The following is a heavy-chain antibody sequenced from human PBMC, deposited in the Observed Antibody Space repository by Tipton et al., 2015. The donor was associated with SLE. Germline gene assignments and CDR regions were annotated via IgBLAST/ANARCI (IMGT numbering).Heavy chain of an antibody. D-gene: IGHD6-13*01. CDR3: ARTSGAEGVLRGYLDY. J-gene: IGHJ4*02. CDR2: IYYSGRT. V-gene: IGHV4-39*07. Sequence: TLSLTCSVSGGSISDSNYYWGWIRQPPGKGLECIGNIYYSGRTYHNPSLKSRVTISVDTSNQFSLRLNSVTAADTAVYYCARTSGAEGVLRGYLDYWGQGTLVPVSS. CDR1: GGSISDSNYY.